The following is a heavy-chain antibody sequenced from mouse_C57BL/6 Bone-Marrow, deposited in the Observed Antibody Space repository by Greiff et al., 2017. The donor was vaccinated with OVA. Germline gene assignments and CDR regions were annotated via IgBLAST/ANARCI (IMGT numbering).Heavy chain of an antibody. CDR1: GFTFSDYG. CDR2: ISSGSSTI. Sequence: EVHLVESGGGLVKPGGSLKLSCAASGFTFSDYGMHWVRQAPEKGLEWVAYISSGSSTIYYADTVQGRFTISRDNAKNTLFLQMTSLRSEDTAMDYCARSEYGYFEYWGQGTTLTVSS. V-gene: IGHV5-17*01. CDR3: ARSEYGYFEY. J-gene: IGHJ2*01. D-gene: IGHD5-1*01.